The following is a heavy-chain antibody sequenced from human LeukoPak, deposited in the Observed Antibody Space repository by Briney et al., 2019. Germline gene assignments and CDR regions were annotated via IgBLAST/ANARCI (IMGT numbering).Heavy chain of an antibody. CDR1: GFTFSSYA. Sequence: GRSLRLSCAASGFTFSSYAMHWVRQAPGKGLEWVAVISYDGSNKYYADSVKGRFTISRDNSKNTLYLQMNSLRAEDTAVYYCARVLYYDTLTGPFGYWGQGTLVTVSS. J-gene: IGHJ4*02. V-gene: IGHV3-30-3*01. CDR3: ARVLYYDTLTGPFGY. D-gene: IGHD3-9*01. CDR2: ISYDGSNK.